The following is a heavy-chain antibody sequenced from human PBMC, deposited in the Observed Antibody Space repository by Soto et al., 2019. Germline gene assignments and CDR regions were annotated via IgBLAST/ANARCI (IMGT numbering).Heavy chain of an antibody. Sequence: TLSLTCAVYGGSFSGYYWSLIRQPPGKGLEWIGEINHSGSTNYNPSLKSRVTISVDTSKNQFSLKLSSVTAADTAVYYCARPDFSLNDAFDIWGQGTMVTVS. J-gene: IGHJ3*02. CDR3: ARPDFSLNDAFDI. V-gene: IGHV4-34*01. CDR1: GGSFSGYY. CDR2: INHSGST.